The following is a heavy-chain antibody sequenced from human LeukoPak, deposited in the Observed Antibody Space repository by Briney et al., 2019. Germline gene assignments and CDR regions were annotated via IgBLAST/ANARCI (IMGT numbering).Heavy chain of an antibody. Sequence: GGSLRLSCAASGFTFSSYAMSWVRQAPGKGLEWVSAISGSGGSTYYADSVKGRFTISRDNSKNTLYLQMNSLRAEDTAVYYCAKDSKYDILTGYYNDYWGQGTLVTVSS. J-gene: IGHJ4*02. V-gene: IGHV3-23*01. CDR3: AKDSKYDILTGYYNDY. D-gene: IGHD3-9*01. CDR1: GFTFSSYA. CDR2: ISGSGGST.